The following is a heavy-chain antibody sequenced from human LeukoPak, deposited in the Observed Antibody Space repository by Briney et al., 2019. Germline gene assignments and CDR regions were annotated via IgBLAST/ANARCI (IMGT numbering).Heavy chain of an antibody. J-gene: IGHJ6*02. CDR1: GYTFTSYG. Sequence: GASVKVSCKASGYTFTSYGISWVRQAPGQGLEWMGWISAYNGNTNYAQKLQGRVTMTTDTSTSTAYMELRSLRSDDTAVYYCARDLLLYCSSTSCQEYYYGMDVWGQGTTVTVSS. CDR3: ARDLLLYCSSTSCQEYYYGMDV. D-gene: IGHD2-2*01. CDR2: ISAYNGNT. V-gene: IGHV1-18*01.